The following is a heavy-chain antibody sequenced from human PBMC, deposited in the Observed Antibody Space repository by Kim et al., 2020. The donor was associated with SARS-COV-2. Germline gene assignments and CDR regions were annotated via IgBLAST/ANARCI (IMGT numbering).Heavy chain of an antibody. CDR3: ARTSYSGSYYDY. CDR2: TRNKANRYTT. V-gene: IGHV3-72*01. CDR1: GFTFSDHY. D-gene: IGHD1-26*01. Sequence: GGSLRLSCAASGFTFSDHYIDWVRQAPGKGLEWVGRTRNKANRYTTEYAASVKGRFTFSRDDSLKSLSLQMNSLKIEDTAVYYCARTSYSGSYYDYWGQGTLVTVSS. J-gene: IGHJ4*02.